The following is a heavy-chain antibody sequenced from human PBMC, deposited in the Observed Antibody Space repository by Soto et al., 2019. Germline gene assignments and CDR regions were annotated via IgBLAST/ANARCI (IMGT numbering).Heavy chain of an antibody. CDR3: AKDPYGDPKGFDY. D-gene: IGHD4-17*01. V-gene: IGHV3-9*01. CDR2: ISWNSGSI. CDR1: GFTFDDYA. J-gene: IGHJ4*02. Sequence: GGSLRLSCAASGFTFDDYAMHWVRQAPGKGLEWVSGISWNSGSIGYADSVKGRFTISRDNAKNSLYLQMNSLRAEDTALYYCAKDPYGDPKGFDYWGQGTLVTVS.